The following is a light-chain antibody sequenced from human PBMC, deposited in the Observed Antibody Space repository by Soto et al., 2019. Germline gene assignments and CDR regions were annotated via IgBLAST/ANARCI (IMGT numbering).Light chain of an antibody. Sequence: DIQMTQSPFSLSAPVGDRVTITCRASQSISNYLNWYQQKQGKAPKLLIYAASTLQSGVPSRFSGSGSGTDFTLSISTLQPEDSATYYCQHSYGTPIIIGQGTRMDIK. CDR3: QHSYGTPII. CDR1: QSISNY. J-gene: IGKJ5*01. V-gene: IGKV1-39*01. CDR2: AAS.